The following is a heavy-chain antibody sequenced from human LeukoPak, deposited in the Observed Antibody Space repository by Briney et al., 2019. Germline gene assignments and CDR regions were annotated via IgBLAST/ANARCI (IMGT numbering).Heavy chain of an antibody. D-gene: IGHD6-13*01. V-gene: IGHV4-39*07. Sequence: SETLSLTCTVSGVSISSSNSYWGWIRQPPGKGLEWIGSIYYSGTTYYNPSLKSRVTISVDTSKNQFSLKLSSVTAADTAVYYCARDRRYSSSWYFNWFDPWGQGTLVTVSS. CDR1: GVSISSSNSY. CDR2: IYYSGTT. J-gene: IGHJ5*02. CDR3: ARDRRYSSSWYFNWFDP.